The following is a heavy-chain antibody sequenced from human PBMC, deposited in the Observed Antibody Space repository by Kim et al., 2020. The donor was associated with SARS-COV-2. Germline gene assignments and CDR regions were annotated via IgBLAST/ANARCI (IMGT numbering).Heavy chain of an antibody. CDR2: INHSGST. D-gene: IGHD6-6*01. J-gene: IGHJ4*02. Sequence: SETLSLTCAVYGGSFSGYYWSWIRQPPGKGLEWIGEINHSGSTNYNPSLKSRVTISVDTSKNQFSLKLSSVTAADTAVYYCARGPIAARVHFDYWGQGTLVTVSS. CDR3: ARGPIAARVHFDY. V-gene: IGHV4-34*01. CDR1: GGSFSGYY.